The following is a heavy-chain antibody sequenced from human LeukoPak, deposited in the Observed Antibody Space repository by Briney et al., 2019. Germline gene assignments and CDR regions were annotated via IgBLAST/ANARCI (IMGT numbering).Heavy chain of an antibody. J-gene: IGHJ4*02. Sequence: GGSLRLSCVASGFSFSAYSMNWVRQAPGKGLEWISYISDSGNTKYYADSVKGRFTISRDNAKNSVDLQMNSLRAEDTAVYFCVREFRIILDYWGQGTLVSVSS. V-gene: IGHV3-48*01. CDR1: GFSFSAYS. CDR2: ISDSGNTK. D-gene: IGHD1-14*01. CDR3: VREFRIILDY.